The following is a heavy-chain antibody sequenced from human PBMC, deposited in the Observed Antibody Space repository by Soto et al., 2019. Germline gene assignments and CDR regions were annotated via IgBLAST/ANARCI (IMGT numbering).Heavy chain of an antibody. J-gene: IGHJ6*02. D-gene: IGHD5-18*01. Sequence: QVQLVQSGAEVKKPGASVKVSCKASGYTFTGYYMHWVRQAPGQGLAWMGWINPNSGGTNYAQKFQGRVTMTRDTSISTAYMEMSRLRSDDTAVYYWARVPTALFHDYYGMDVWGQGTTVTVSS. CDR3: ARVPTALFHDYYGMDV. CDR2: INPNSGGT. V-gene: IGHV1-2*02. CDR1: GYTFTGYY.